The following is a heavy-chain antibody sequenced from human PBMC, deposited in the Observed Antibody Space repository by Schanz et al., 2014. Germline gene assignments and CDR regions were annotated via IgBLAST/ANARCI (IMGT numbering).Heavy chain of an antibody. CDR2: ISPYNGNT. V-gene: IGHV1-18*01. D-gene: IGHD2-2*02. CDR1: GYTLSSYG. J-gene: IGHJ4*02. Sequence: QVQLVQSGAEAKKPGASVKVSCKTSGYTLSSYGITWVRQAPGQGLEWMGWISPYNGNTNYAQKHQGRVTMTADTSTSTAYMDLKSLRADDTAVYYGAREQSPYTNAADVRYFDYWGQGSLVTVSS. CDR3: AREQSPYTNAADVRYFDY.